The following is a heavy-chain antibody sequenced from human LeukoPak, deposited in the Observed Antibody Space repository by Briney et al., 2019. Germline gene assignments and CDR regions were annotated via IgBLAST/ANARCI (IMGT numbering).Heavy chain of an antibody. Sequence: TLSPTCGVSGGSISSNNWWSWVRHPPGQGLEWIWEIYHSGSANYNPSLKRRVTISVDTSKNQFSMKLSSVTAADTVVYYCARYPLHRGPMVRGALYFDYWGQGPLVTVSS. D-gene: IGHD3-10*01. CDR3: ARYPLHRGPMVRGALYFDY. CDR2: IYHSGSA. J-gene: IGHJ4*02. CDR1: GGSISSNNW. V-gene: IGHV4-4*02.